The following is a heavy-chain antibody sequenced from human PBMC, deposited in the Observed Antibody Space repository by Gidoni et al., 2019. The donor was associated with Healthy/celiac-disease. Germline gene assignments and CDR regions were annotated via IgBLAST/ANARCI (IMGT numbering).Heavy chain of an antibody. D-gene: IGHD3-10*01. V-gene: IGHV1-46*03. J-gene: IGHJ3*02. CDR2: INPSGGST. CDR1: GYTFTSYY. CDR3: ARASLLYGSGGYWAFDI. Sequence: QVPLVQSGAEVKKPGASVKVSCKASGYTFTSYYMHWVRQAPGQGLEWMGIINPSGGSTSYAQKFQGRVNMTRDTSTSTVYMELSSLRSEDTAVYYCARASLLYGSGGYWAFDIWGQGTMVTVSS.